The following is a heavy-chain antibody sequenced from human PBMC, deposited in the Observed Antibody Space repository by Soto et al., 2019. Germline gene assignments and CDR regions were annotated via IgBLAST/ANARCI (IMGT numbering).Heavy chain of an antibody. CDR2: INHSGST. CDR1: GGSFSGYY. Sequence: NPSETLSLTCAVYGGSFSGYYWSWIRQPPGKGLEWIGEINHSGSTNYNPSLKSRVTISVDTSKNQFSLKLSSVTAADTAVYYCARGSGWFGETRWFDPWGQGTLVTVSS. V-gene: IGHV4-34*01. J-gene: IGHJ5*02. D-gene: IGHD3-10*01. CDR3: ARGSGWFGETRWFDP.